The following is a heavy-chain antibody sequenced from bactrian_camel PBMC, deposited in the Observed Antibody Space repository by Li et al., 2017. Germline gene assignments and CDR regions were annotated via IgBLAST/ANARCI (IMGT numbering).Heavy chain of an antibody. D-gene: IGHD1*01. V-gene: IGHV3S61*01. J-gene: IGHJ4*01. Sequence: VQLVESGGGSVQPGGSLNLSCAASGYDYTAISMAWFRQAPGKEREGVALLWTGDHSTYYSNSAKGRFTISLDAAKNTLYLQMNSLRPEDTAMYYCAASLGKTYCHAAFFHSRQRPNFGYMGQGTQVTVS. CDR1: GYDYTAIS. CDR2: LWTGDHST.